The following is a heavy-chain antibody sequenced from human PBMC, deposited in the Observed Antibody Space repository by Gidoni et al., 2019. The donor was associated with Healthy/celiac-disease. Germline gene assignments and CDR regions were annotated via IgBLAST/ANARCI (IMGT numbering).Heavy chain of an antibody. V-gene: IGHV3-11*06. CDR2: ISSSSRYK. CDR3: ARDLKPYWYFDL. J-gene: IGHJ2*01. Sequence: QVQLVESGGGLVKPGGSLRLSCAASGFTFSDYYMSWIRKAPGKGLGWVSYISSSSRYKNYADSVKGRFTISRDNAKNSLYLQMNSLRAEDTAVYYCARDLKPYWYFDLWGRGTLVTVSS. CDR1: GFTFSDYY.